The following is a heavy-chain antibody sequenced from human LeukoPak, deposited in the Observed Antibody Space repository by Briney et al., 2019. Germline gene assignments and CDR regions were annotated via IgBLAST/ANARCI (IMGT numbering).Heavy chain of an antibody. D-gene: IGHD3-9*01. J-gene: IGHJ4*02. CDR3: ATIAAGISTGPFDY. CDR2: ISSSSSYI. V-gene: IGHV3-21*01. CDR1: GFTFSSYS. Sequence: GGSLRLSCAASGFTFSSYSMNWVRQAPGKGLEWVSSISSSSSYIYYADSVKGRFTISRDNAKNSLYLQMNSLRAEDTAVYSCATIAAGISTGPFDYWGQGTLVTVSS.